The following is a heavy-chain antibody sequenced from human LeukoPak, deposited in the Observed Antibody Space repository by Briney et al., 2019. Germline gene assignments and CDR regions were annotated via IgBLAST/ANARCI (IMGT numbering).Heavy chain of an antibody. D-gene: IGHD6-19*01. J-gene: IGHJ4*02. CDR3: ARDRYSSGWIYFDY. CDR1: GFTFSSYA. V-gene: IGHV3-30*04. Sequence: GGSLRLSCAASGFTFSSYAMHWVRQAPGKGLEWVAVISYDGSNKYYADSVKGRFTISRDNSKNTLYLQMNSLRAEDTAVYYCARDRYSSGWIYFDYWGQGTLVTASS. CDR2: ISYDGSNK.